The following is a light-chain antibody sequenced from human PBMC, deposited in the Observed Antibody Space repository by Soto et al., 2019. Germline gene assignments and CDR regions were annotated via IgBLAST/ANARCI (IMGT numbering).Light chain of an antibody. J-gene: IGLJ1*01. V-gene: IGLV2-14*01. CDR3: SSYTSSSTLYV. CDR1: SSDVGTYNY. CDR2: DVS. Sequence: QSALTQPASVSGSPGQSITISCTGTSSDVGTYNYVSWYQQHPGKAPKLIIYDVSNRPSGVSNRFSGSKSGNTASLTISGLQAEDEAYYYCSSYTSSSTLYVFATGTKLTFL.